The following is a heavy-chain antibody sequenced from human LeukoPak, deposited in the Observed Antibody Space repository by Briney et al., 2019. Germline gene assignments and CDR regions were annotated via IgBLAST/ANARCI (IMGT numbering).Heavy chain of an antibody. V-gene: IGHV1-18*01. CDR3: ARVYYDILTGPYNWFDP. J-gene: IGHJ5*02. Sequence: GASVKVSCKASGYTFTSYGISWVRQAPGQGLEWMGWISAYNGNTNYAQKLEGRVTMTTDTSTSTDYMGLRSLRSDDTAVYYCARVYYDILTGPYNWFDPWGQGTLVTVSS. CDR2: ISAYNGNT. CDR1: GYTFTSYG. D-gene: IGHD3-9*01.